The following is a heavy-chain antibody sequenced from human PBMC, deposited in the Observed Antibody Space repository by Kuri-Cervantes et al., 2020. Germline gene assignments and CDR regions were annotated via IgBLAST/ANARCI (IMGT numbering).Heavy chain of an antibody. D-gene: IGHD1-14*01. CDR3: ARILTDSAYKSIWFDP. CDR2: IDWDDDK. CDR1: GFSLSTSGMR. J-gene: IGHJ5*02. Sequence: SGPTLVKPTQTLTLTCTFSGFSLSTSGMRVSWIRQPPGKALEWLARIDWDDDKFYSTSLKTRLTISKDTSKNQVVLTMTNMDPVDTATYYCARILTDSAYKSIWFDPWGQGTLVTVSS. V-gene: IGHV2-70D*14.